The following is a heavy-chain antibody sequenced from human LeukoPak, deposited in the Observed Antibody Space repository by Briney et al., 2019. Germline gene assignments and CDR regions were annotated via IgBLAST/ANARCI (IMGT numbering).Heavy chain of an antibody. Sequence: GGSLRLSCAASGFTFSSYAMSWVRQAPGKGLGWVSAISGSGGSTYYADSVKGRFTISRDNSKNTLYLQMNSLRAEDTAVYYCATTIFGVLNWFDPWGQGTLVTVSS. CDR1: GFTFSSYA. CDR3: ATTIFGVLNWFDP. D-gene: IGHD3-3*01. V-gene: IGHV3-23*01. CDR2: ISGSGGST. J-gene: IGHJ5*02.